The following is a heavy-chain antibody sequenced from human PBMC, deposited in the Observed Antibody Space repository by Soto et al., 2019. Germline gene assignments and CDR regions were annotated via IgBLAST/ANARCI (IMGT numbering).Heavy chain of an antibody. CDR2: IRSKTDGGTT. CDR3: TTGGRDGYNYGPGY. V-gene: IGHV3-15*01. Sequence: PGGSLRLSCAASGFTFSNAWMNWVRQAPGKGLEWVGRIRSKTDGGTTDYAAPLKGRFTISRDDSKNTLYLQMNSLKTEDTAVYCCTTGGRDGYNYGPGYWGQGTLVTSPQ. CDR1: GFTFSNAW. D-gene: IGHD5-12*01. J-gene: IGHJ4*02.